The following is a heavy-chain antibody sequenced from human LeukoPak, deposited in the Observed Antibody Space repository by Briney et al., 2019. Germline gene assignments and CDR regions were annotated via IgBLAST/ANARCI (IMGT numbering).Heavy chain of an antibody. V-gene: IGHV5-51*01. J-gene: IGHJ4*02. CDR2: IYGDDTDT. CDR3: TRTRGCYSGDCYADY. Sequence: KKPGEPPKIACIGSGSSFNTYCIGWLRHMPGKGLEWRGIIYGDDTDTRYSPSFQGQVTTSADKTISTAYLQWSSLKASDSAMYYCTRTRGCYSGDCYADYWGQGTLVTVSS. D-gene: IGHD2-21*02. CDR1: GSSFNTYC.